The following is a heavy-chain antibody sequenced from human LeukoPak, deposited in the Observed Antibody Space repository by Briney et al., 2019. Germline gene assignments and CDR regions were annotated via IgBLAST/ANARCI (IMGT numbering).Heavy chain of an antibody. V-gene: IGHV4-31*03. J-gene: IGHJ4*02. Sequence: NPSETLSLTCTVSGGSITSAGYFWSWIRQHPEKGLEFVGYIYYSGSTYYNPSLQSRMTISADTSKNQFSLNPNSVTAADTAVYFCARGVAGPSSFDYWGQGTLITVSS. CDR1: GGSITSAGYF. CDR2: IYYSGST. CDR3: ARGVAGPSSFDY. D-gene: IGHD6-19*01.